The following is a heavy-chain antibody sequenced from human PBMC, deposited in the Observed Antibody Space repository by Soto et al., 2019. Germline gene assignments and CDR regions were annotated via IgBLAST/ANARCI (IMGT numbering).Heavy chain of an antibody. CDR3: TRIAIAVAGGWGYYYGMDV. J-gene: IGHJ6*02. Sequence: GGSLILSCAPSRFPFRGSSMHWVREASGKGLEWFGRIRSKANSYATAYAASVKGRFTISRDDSKNTAYLQMNSLKTEDTAVYYCTRIAIAVAGGWGYYYGMDVWGQGT. D-gene: IGHD6-19*01. CDR2: IRSKANSYAT. V-gene: IGHV3-73*01. CDR1: RFPFRGSS.